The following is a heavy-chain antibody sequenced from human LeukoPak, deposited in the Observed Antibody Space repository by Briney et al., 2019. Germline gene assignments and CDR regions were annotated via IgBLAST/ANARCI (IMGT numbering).Heavy chain of an antibody. CDR2: MNPNSGNT. V-gene: IGHV1-8*02. CDR3: ARGPGYSSGWYVSWFDP. CDR1: GYTFTGYY. D-gene: IGHD6-19*01. Sequence: ASVKVSCKASGYTFTGYYMHWVRQATGQGLEWMGWMNPNSGNTGYAQKFQGRVTMTRNTSISTAYMGLSSLRSEDTAVYYCARGPGYSSGWYVSWFDPWGQGTLVTVSS. J-gene: IGHJ5*02.